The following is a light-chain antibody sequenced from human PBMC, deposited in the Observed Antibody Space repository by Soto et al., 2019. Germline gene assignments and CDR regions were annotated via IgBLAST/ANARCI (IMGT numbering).Light chain of an antibody. V-gene: IGLV2-14*01. CDR1: SSDVGGYNY. Sequence: QSALTQPASVSGSRGQSITISCTGTSSDVGGYNYVSWYQQHPGKAPKLMIYDVSNRPSGVSNRFSGSKSGNTASLTISGLQAEDEADDYCRSYTSSSTLVFGTGTKLTVL. CDR3: RSYTSSSTLV. CDR2: DVS. J-gene: IGLJ1*01.